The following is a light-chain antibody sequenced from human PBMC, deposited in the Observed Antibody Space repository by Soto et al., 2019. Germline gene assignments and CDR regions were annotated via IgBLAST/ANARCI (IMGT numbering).Light chain of an antibody. CDR2: AAS. CDR1: ESISIY. V-gene: IGKV1-39*01. J-gene: IGKJ1*01. Sequence: DIQMTQSPSSLSASVGDRVTITCRASESISIYLNWYQQKPGKAPKLLIYAASTVQRGVPSRFSGSGSETDFTLTISSLQAEDFATYYCQQSFSTLWTFGQGTKVEIK. CDR3: QQSFSTLWT.